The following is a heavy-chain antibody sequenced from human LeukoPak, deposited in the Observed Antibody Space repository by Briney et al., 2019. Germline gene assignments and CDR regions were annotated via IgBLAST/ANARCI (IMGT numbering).Heavy chain of an antibody. CDR2: IKQDGSEE. D-gene: IGHD3-22*01. J-gene: IGHJ3*02. CDR1: GFTFSSYW. CDR3: ARDTYYYDSSGYSI. V-gene: IGHV3-7*01. Sequence: GGSLRLSCAASGFTFSSYWMSWVRQAPGKGLEWVANIKQDGSEEYYVDSVKGRFTISRDNAKNSLYLQMNSLRAEDTAVYYCARDTYYYDSSGYSIWGQGTMVTVSS.